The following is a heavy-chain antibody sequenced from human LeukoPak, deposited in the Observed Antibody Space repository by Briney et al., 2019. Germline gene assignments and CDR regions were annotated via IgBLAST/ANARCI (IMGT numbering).Heavy chain of an antibody. CDR3: AGLIAAAGPTGFDY. CDR2: IYYSGST. J-gene: IGHJ4*02. CDR1: GGSISSGDYY. V-gene: IGHV4-30-4*08. D-gene: IGHD6-13*01. Sequence: SETLSLTCTVSGGSISSGDYYWSWIRQPPGKGLEWIGYIYYSGSTYYNPSLKSRVTISVDTSKNQFSLKLSSVTAADTAVYYCAGLIAAAGPTGFDYWGQGTLVTVSS.